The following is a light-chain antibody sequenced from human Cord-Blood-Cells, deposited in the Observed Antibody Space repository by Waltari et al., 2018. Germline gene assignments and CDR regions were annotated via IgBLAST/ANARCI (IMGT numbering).Light chain of an antibody. J-gene: IGKJ4*01. CDR1: QSISSY. Sequence: DIQMTQSPSSLSASVGDRVTITCRASQSISSYLNWYQQKPGKAPKRLIYAAFRLQSGVPSRFSGSGSWTDFTLTISSLQPEDFATYYCQQSYSTPLTFGGGTKVEIK. CDR3: QQSYSTPLT. CDR2: AAF. V-gene: IGKV1-39*01.